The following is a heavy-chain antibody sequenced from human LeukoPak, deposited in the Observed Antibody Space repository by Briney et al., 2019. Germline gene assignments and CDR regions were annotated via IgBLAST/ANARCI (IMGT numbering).Heavy chain of an antibody. CDR2: IYHSGST. V-gene: IGHV4-4*02. CDR3: ARASHDYGDYSHFDY. CDR1: GGSISSRNW. J-gene: IGHJ4*02. D-gene: IGHD4-17*01. Sequence: SETLSLTCAVSGGSISSRNWWSWVRQPPGQGLEWIGEIYHSGSTNYNPSLKTRVTISVDKSKNQFSLKLSSVTAADTAVYYCARASHDYGDYSHFDYWGQGTLVTVSS.